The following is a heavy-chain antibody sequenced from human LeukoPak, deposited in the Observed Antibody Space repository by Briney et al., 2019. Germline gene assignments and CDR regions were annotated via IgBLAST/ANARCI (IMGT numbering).Heavy chain of an antibody. V-gene: IGHV5-51*01. J-gene: IGHJ4*02. CDR3: TRAGAWGYFDY. Sequence: GESLKISCKGSGYIFTNYWIGGVRQLPGKGLEWMGIIYPGDSDTRYSPSFQGQVIISADKSISTAYLQWSSLKASDTAMYYCTRAGAWGYFDYWGQGTLVTVSS. D-gene: IGHD7-27*01. CDR2: IYPGDSDT. CDR1: GYIFTNYW.